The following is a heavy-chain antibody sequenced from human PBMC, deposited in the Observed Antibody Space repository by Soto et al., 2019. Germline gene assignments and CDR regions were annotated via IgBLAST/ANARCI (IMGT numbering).Heavy chain of an antibody. CDR2: IWYDGSNK. Sequence: ESGGGVVQPGRSLRLSCAASGFTFSSYGMHWVRQAPGKGLEWVAVIWYDGSNKYYADSVKGRFTISRDNSKNTLYLQMNSLRAEDTAVYYCARGVAADPAGYYYYGMDVWGQGTTVTVSS. V-gene: IGHV3-33*01. D-gene: IGHD6-13*01. CDR1: GFTFSSYG. J-gene: IGHJ6*02. CDR3: ARGVAADPAGYYYYGMDV.